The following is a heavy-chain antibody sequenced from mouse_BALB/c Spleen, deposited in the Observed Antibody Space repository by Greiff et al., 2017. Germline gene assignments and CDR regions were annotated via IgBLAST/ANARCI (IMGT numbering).Heavy chain of an antibody. J-gene: IGHJ4*01. D-gene: IGHD2-10*01. CDR1: GFTFSDYY. CDR2: ISDGGSYT. CDR3: ARAYYGNHYYAMDY. V-gene: IGHV5-4*02. Sequence: EVKLVESGGGLVKPGGSLKLSCAASGFTFSDYYMYWVRQTPEKRLEWVATISDGGSYTYYPDSVKGRFTISRDNAKNNLYLQMSSLKSEDTAMYYCARAYYGNHYYAMDYWGQGTSVTVSS.